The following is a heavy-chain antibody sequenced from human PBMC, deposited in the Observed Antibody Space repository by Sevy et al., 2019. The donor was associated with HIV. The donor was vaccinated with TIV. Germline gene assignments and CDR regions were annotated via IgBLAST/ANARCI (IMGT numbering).Heavy chain of an antibody. CDR2: IYAGGST. Sequence: GGSLRLSCAASGLSVSRNYLSRVRQAPGKGLEWVSVIYAGGSTYYADPVKGRFTVSRDKAKNTLYYQMNSLRAEDTAVYYCASQLGIGAFDIWGQGTMVTVSS. J-gene: IGHJ3*02. V-gene: IGHV3-53*01. CDR1: GLSVSRNY. D-gene: IGHD7-27*01. CDR3: ASQLGIGAFDI.